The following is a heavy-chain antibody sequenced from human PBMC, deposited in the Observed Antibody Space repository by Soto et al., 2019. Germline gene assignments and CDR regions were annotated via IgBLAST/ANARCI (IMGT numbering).Heavy chain of an antibody. Sequence: SETLSLTCAVYGGSFSGYYLSWIRQPPGKGLEWIGEINHSGSTNYNPSLKSRVTISVDTSKNQFSLRLSSVTAADTAVYYCARWLGAYYYYGMDVWGQGTTVTVSS. D-gene: IGHD3-10*01. CDR3: ARWLGAYYYYGMDV. J-gene: IGHJ6*02. CDR2: INHSGST. CDR1: GGSFSGYY. V-gene: IGHV4-34*01.